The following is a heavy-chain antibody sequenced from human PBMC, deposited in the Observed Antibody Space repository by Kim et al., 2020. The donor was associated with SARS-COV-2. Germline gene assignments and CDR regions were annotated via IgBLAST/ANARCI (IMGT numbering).Heavy chain of an antibody. CDR1: GFTFSSYG. J-gene: IGHJ3*02. CDR2: ISSTSSYI. Sequence: GGSLRLSCAASGFTFSSYGMAWVRRAPGKGLEWVSSISSTSSYIYYGNLVKGRFTISRDNAKNSVYLQMDSLRAEDTAVYHCAREVGGSYSGNKGFDIWGQGTKVTVSS. V-gene: IGHV3-21*01. CDR3: AREVGGSYSGNKGFDI. D-gene: IGHD1-26*01.